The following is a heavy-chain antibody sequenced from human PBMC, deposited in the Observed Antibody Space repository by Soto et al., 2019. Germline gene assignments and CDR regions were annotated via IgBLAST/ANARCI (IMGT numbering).Heavy chain of an antibody. D-gene: IGHD4-17*01. CDR3: AIANYGDNDY. V-gene: IGHV1-18*01. J-gene: IGHJ4*02. CDR1: GYIFPSST. CDR2: ISAYNGNI. Sequence: QVQLVQSGAEVKKPGASVKVSCKAPGYIFPSSTISWVRQAPGQGLEWMGWISAYNGNIKDSQKFQGRFTMTTDTSTSTAYMELRSLTSDDTGMYYCAIANYGDNDYWGQGTVVTVSS.